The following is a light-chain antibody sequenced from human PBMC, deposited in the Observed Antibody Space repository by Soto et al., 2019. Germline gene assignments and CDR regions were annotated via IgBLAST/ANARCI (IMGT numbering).Light chain of an antibody. CDR2: KAS. CDR3: QQYNSYST. CDR1: QSISSW. Sequence: DIQMTQSPSTLSASVGDRVTITFRASQSISSWLAWYQQKPGTAPKLLIYKASSLESGVPSRFSGSGSGTEFTLTISSLQPDDFATYYCQQYNSYSTFGQGTKVDI. V-gene: IGKV1-5*03. J-gene: IGKJ1*01.